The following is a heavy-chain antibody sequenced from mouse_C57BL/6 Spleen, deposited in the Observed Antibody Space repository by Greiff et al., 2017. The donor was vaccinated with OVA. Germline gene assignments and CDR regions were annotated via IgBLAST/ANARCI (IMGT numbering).Heavy chain of an antibody. V-gene: IGHV3-6*01. CDR1: GYSITSGYY. CDR3: ARGEFEVARDY. CDR2: ISYDGSN. Sequence: VQLKQSGPGLVKPSQSLSLTCSVTGYSITSGYYWNWIRQFPGNILEWMGYISYDGSNYYNPSLKNRISITRDTAKNQFFLKLNSVTTEDTATYYCARGEFEVARDYWGQGTSVTVSS. J-gene: IGHJ4*01.